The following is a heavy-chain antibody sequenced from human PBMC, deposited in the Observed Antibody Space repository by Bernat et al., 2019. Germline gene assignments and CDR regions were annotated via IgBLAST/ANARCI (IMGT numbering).Heavy chain of an antibody. Sequence: EVQLVESGGGLVQPGGSLRLSCAASGFTFSSYDMHWVRQVTGKGLEWVSAIGTAGDTYYPGSVKGRFTISRENAKNSLYLQMNSLRAGDTAVYYCARVPHYDSSGYYRKSKSWYFDLWGRGTLVTVSS. CDR1: GFTFSSYD. CDR3: ARVPHYDSSGYYRKSKSWYFDL. D-gene: IGHD3-22*01. CDR2: IGTAGDT. J-gene: IGHJ2*01. V-gene: IGHV3-13*01.